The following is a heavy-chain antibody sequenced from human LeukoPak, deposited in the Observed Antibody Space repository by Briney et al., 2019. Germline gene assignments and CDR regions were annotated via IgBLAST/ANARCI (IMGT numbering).Heavy chain of an antibody. CDR1: GGSIRSGDYY. D-gene: IGHD6-13*01. CDR3: AREPWIAANSYYYYYMDV. CDR2: IYASGNT. Sequence: SETLSLTCTVSGGSIRSGDYYWSWIRQPAGEGLEWIGRIYASGNTNYNPSLESRVTISIDTSKNQFSLKLNSVTAADTAVYFCAREPWIAANSYYYYYMDVCGKGTTVTVSS. V-gene: IGHV4-61*02. J-gene: IGHJ6*03.